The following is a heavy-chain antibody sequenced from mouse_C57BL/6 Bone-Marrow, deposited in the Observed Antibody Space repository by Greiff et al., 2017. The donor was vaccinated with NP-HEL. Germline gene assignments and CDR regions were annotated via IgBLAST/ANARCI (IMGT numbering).Heavy chain of an antibody. CDR2: SYPGDGDT. CDR3: AREGGFYGNLYFDY. D-gene: IGHD2-1*01. V-gene: IGHV1-82*01. Sequence: QVQLQQSGPELVKPGASVKISCKASGYAFSSSWMNWVKQRPGKGLEWIGRSYPGDGDTNYNGKFKGKATLTADKSSSTAYMQLSSLTSEDSAVYFCAREGGFYGNLYFDYWGQGTTLTVSS. J-gene: IGHJ2*01. CDR1: GYAFSSSW.